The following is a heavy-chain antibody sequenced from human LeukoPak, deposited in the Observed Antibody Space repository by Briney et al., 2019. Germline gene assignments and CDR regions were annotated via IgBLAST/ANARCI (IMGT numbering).Heavy chain of an antibody. CDR3: ARVRDQRVYYFDY. D-gene: IGHD6-6*01. V-gene: IGHV3-30*04. CDR2: ISYGGSAK. J-gene: IGHJ4*02. CDR1: GFTFSNYA. Sequence: GGSLRLSCSASGFTFSNYAMHWVRQAPGKGLEWVALISYGGSAKFYADSVEGRFTIARDNYKSTLDLQMNSLRNEETAVYYCARVRDQRVYYFDYWGQGSLVTVSS.